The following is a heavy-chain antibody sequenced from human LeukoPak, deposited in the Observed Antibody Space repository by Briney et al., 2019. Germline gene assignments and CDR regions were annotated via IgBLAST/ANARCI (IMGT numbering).Heavy chain of an antibody. V-gene: IGHV4-30-2*06. CDR3: ASALGYYDSSGYYYYMDV. Sequence: SQTLSLTCTVSGGSISSGGYYWSWSRQSPGKGLEWSGYIYHSGSTYYNPSLKSRVTISVDRSKNQFSLKLSSVTAADTAVYYCASALGYYDSSGYYYYMDVWGKGTTVTVSS. CDR1: GGSISSGGYY. CDR2: IYHSGST. D-gene: IGHD3-22*01. J-gene: IGHJ6*03.